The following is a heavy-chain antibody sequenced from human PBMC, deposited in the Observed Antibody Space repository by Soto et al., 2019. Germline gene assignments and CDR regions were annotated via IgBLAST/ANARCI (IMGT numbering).Heavy chain of an antibody. Sequence: QVQLQQWGAGLLKPSETLSLTCAVYGGSFSGYYWSWIRQPPGKGLEWIGEINHSGSTNYNPSLKAPATKPVDTATXLFXLXQSSVTAADTAVYYCARGRRGSGWYGGGYYYYGMDVWGQGTTVTVSS. CDR2: INHSGST. CDR3: ARGRRGSGWYGGGYYYYGMDV. V-gene: IGHV4-34*01. D-gene: IGHD6-19*01. J-gene: IGHJ6*02. CDR1: GGSFSGYY.